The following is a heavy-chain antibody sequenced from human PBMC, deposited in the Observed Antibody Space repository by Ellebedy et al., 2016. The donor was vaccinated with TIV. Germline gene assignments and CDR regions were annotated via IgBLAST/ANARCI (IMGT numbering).Heavy chain of an antibody. D-gene: IGHD6-13*01. V-gene: IGHV1-69*04. CDR2: IIPILGIA. CDR3: ARDSAAAGDEGFDY. Sequence: ASVKVSCKASGGTFSSYGISWVRQAPGQGLEWMGRIIPILGIANYAQKFQGRVTITADKSTITAYMELSSLRSEDTAVYYCARDSAAAGDEGFDYWGQGTLVTVSS. J-gene: IGHJ4*02. CDR1: GGTFSSYG.